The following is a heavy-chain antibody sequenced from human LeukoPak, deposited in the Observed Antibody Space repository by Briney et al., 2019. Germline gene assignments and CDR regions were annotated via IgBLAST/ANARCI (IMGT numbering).Heavy chain of an antibody. V-gene: IGHV3-23*01. CDR3: ARDKRLKRGYSYGYYFDY. CDR2: LSDSGSST. CDR1: GFTFSSYA. J-gene: IGHJ4*02. Sequence: GGSLRLSCAASGFTFSSYAMSWVRQAPGKGLMWVSGLSDSGSSTFYADSVKGRFTIYRDNSKNSLYLQMNSLRAEDTAVYYCARDKRLKRGYSYGYYFDYWGQGTLVTVSS. D-gene: IGHD5-18*01.